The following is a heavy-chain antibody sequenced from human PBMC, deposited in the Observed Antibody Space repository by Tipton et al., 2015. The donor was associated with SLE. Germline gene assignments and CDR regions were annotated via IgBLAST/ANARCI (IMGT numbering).Heavy chain of an antibody. CDR2: IKQDESEK. Sequence: VQLVQSGGGLVQPGESLRLSCAVSGFTFSNHWMAWVRQAPGKGLEWVANIKQDESEKFYLDSVKGRFTISRDTAKNTLYLQMNSLRAEDTAVYYCARARFYDSNGYHCYFEYWGQGTLVTVSS. J-gene: IGHJ4*02. D-gene: IGHD3-22*01. CDR1: GFTFSNHW. V-gene: IGHV3-7*01. CDR3: ARARFYDSNGYHCYFEY.